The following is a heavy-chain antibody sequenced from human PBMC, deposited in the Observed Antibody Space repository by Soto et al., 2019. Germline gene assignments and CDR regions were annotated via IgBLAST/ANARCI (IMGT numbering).Heavy chain of an antibody. CDR2: IIPIFGTA. V-gene: IGHV1-69*13. CDR3: AIEYSSSPPYYPIGY. D-gene: IGHD6-6*01. CDR1: GGTFSSYS. J-gene: IGHJ4*02. Sequence: ASVKVSCKASGGTFSSYSISWVRQAPGQGLEWMGGIIPIFGTANYAQKFQGRVTITADESTSTAYMELSSLRSEDTAVYYCAIEYSSSPPYYPIGYWGQGNLVTVSS.